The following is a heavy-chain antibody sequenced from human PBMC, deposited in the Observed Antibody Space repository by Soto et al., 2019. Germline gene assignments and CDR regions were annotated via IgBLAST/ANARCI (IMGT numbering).Heavy chain of an antibody. Sequence: QVHLEQSGAEVKKPGSSVKVSCKAAGGTFSTYTLIWVRQAPGQGLEWMGRIIPMLTVTNSAQKFQGRVTLTADKSTSTAFMELTSLTSDDTAVYYCSIGSWSAETFDVWGLGTMVTVSS. CDR3: SIGSWSAETFDV. D-gene: IGHD2-2*01. V-gene: IGHV1-69*02. J-gene: IGHJ3*01. CDR1: GGTFSTYT. CDR2: IIPMLTVT.